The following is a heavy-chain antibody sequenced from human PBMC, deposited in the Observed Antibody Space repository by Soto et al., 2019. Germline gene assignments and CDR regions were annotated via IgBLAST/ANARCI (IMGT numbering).Heavy chain of an antibody. V-gene: IGHV1-18*04. CDR1: GYNFTNYG. Sequence: QVQLVQSEGEMKKPGASVTVSCKASGYNFTNYGISWVRQAPGQGLQWMGWISGYNGNTHDAHKFQGRATLTTDTSTATAYIELRSLRSDDTAVYYCARDIVVGTPAIPLPFYPYDGMDVWGQGTTVTVSS. CDR2: ISGYNGNT. D-gene: IGHD2-2*02. J-gene: IGHJ6*02. CDR3: ARDIVVGTPAIPLPFYPYDGMDV.